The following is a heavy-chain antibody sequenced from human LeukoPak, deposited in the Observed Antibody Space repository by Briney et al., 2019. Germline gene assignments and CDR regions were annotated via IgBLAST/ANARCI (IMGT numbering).Heavy chain of an antibody. J-gene: IGHJ4*02. CDR2: IWYDGINK. D-gene: IGHD1-26*01. V-gene: IGHV3-33*01. CDR1: GFTFSSYG. Sequence: GGSLRLSCAASGFTFSSYGLHWVRQAPGKGLEWVAVIWYDGINKYYADSVKGRFTISRDNSKNTLYLQMNSLRAEDTAVYYCARQYGEVGAADYWGQGTLVTVSS. CDR3: ARQYGEVGAADY.